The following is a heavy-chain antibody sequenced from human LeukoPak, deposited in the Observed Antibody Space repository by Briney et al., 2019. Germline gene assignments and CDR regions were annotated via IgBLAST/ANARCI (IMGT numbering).Heavy chain of an antibody. CDR3: ARQTRDGSGYPDY. J-gene: IGHJ4*02. CDR2: IYYSGST. Sequence: SSETLSLTCTVSGGSVSSSSYYWGWIRQPPGKGLEWIGSIYYSGSTYYNPSLKSRVTISVDTTTNQFSLKLSSVTAADTGVYYCARQTRDGSGYPDYWGQGTLVTVSS. V-gene: IGHV4-39*01. D-gene: IGHD3-22*01. CDR1: GGSVSSSSYY.